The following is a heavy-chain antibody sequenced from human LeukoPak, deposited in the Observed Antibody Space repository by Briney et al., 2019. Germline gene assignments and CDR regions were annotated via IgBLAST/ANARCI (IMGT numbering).Heavy chain of an antibody. D-gene: IGHD6-19*01. Sequence: PARSLRLSCAASGFSFSSHGMHWVRQAPGKGLEWVAVIWYDGSNKFYVDSVKGRFTISRDNSKNTLYLQMDSLRAEDTAVYYCARDTKAAVAGTRNYYYYYGMDVWGQGTTVTVSS. V-gene: IGHV3-33*01. J-gene: IGHJ6*02. CDR1: GFSFSSHG. CDR2: IWYDGSNK. CDR3: ARDTKAAVAGTRNYYYYYGMDV.